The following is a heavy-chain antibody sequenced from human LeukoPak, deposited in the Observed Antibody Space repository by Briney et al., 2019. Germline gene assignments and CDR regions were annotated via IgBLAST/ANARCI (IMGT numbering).Heavy chain of an antibody. CDR3: ARVFSKQLVRWDLGY. D-gene: IGHD6-13*01. V-gene: IGHV1-2*02. CDR2: INPNSGGT. Sequence: GASVKVSCKASGYTFTGYYMHWVRQAPGQGLEWMGWINPNSGGTNYAQKFQGRVTMTRDTSISTAYMELSRLRSDDTAVYYCARVFSKQLVRWDLGYWGQGTLVTVSS. CDR1: GYTFTGYY. J-gene: IGHJ4*02.